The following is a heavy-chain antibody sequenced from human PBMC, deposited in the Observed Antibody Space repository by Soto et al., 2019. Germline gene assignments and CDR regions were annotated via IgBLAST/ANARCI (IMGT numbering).Heavy chain of an antibody. V-gene: IGHV1-3*01. CDR3: ARFESIVVVPAAIQGPPSDAFDI. Sequence: QVQLVQSGAEVKKPGASVKVSCKASGYTFTSYAMHWVRQAPGQRLEWMGWINAGNGNTKYSQKFQGRVTITRDTSASTAYMELSSLRSEDTAVYYCARFESIVVVPAAIQGPPSDAFDIWGQGTMVTVSS. D-gene: IGHD2-2*01. J-gene: IGHJ3*02. CDR2: INAGNGNT. CDR1: GYTFTSYA.